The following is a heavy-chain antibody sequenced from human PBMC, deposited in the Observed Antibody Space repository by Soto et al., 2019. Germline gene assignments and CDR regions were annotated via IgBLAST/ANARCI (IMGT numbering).Heavy chain of an antibody. CDR3: AHSPETLRYFDWSLNWFDP. J-gene: IGHJ5*02. D-gene: IGHD3-9*01. CDR2: IYWDDDK. CDR1: GFSLSTSGVG. Sequence: SGPTLVNPTQTLTLTCTFSGFSLSTSGVGVGWIRQPPGKALEWLALIYWDDDKRYSPSLKSRLTITKDTSKNQVVLTITNMDPVDTATYYCAHSPETLRYFDWSLNWFDPWGQGTLITVSS. V-gene: IGHV2-5*02.